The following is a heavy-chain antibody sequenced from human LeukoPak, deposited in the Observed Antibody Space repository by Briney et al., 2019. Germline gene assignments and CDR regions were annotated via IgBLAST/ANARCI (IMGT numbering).Heavy chain of an antibody. CDR2: INHSGST. CDR3: ARRGLWFGGSMDV. J-gene: IGHJ6*03. D-gene: IGHD3-10*01. CDR1: GGSFSGYY. V-gene: IGHV4-34*01. Sequence: SSETLSLTCAVYGGSFSGYYWSWIRQPPGKGLEWIGEINHSGSTNYNPSLKSRVTISVDTSKNQFSLKLSSVTAADTAVYYCARRGLWFGGSMDVWGKGTTVTISS.